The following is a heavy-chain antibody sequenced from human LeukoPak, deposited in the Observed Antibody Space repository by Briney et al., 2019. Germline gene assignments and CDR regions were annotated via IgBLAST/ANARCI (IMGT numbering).Heavy chain of an antibody. CDR3: AREEGLERRMDY. J-gene: IGHJ4*02. D-gene: IGHD1-1*01. V-gene: IGHV4-30-4*01. CDR2: IYYSGST. CDR1: GGSISSGDYY. Sequence: PSETLSLTCTVSGGSISSGDYYWSWIHQPPGKGLEWIGYIYYSGSTYYNPSLKSRVTISVDTSKNQFSLKLSSVTAADTAVYYCAREEGLERRMDYWGQGTLVTVSS.